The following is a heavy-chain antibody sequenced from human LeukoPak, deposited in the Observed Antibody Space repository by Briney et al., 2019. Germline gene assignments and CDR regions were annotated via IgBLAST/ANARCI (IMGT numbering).Heavy chain of an antibody. CDR2: INPSGGST. CDR1: GYTFTSYY. J-gene: IGHJ4*02. Sequence: ASVKVSCKASGYTFTSYYMHWVRQAPGQGLEWMGIINPSGGSTSYAQKFQGRVTMTRDTSTSTVYMELSSLRSEDTAVYYCARQQYDIVVVPAALAYWGQGTLFTVSS. V-gene: IGHV1-46*03. D-gene: IGHD2-2*01. CDR3: ARQQYDIVVVPAALAY.